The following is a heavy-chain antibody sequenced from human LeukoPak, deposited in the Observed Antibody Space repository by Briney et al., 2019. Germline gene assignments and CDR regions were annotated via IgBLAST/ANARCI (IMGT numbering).Heavy chain of an antibody. CDR3: ARHGSYDSSGHHFDY. D-gene: IGHD3-22*01. Sequence: SETLSLTCTVSGGSISSYYWSWIRQPPGKELEWIGYIYYSGSTNYNPSLKSRVTISVDTSKNQFSLKLSSVTAADTAVYYCARHGSYDSSGHHFDYWGQGTLVTVSS. J-gene: IGHJ4*02. CDR1: GGSISSYY. CDR2: IYYSGST. V-gene: IGHV4-59*08.